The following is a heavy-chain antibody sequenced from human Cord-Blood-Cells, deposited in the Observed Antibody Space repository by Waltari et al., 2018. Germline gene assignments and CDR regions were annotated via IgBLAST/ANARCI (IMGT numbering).Heavy chain of an antibody. CDR2: VNPNRGGT. V-gene: IGHV1-2*02. Sequence: QVQLVQSGAEVKKPGASVTVSCKASGYTFTGYYMHWVRQAPGQGLEWMGWVNPNRGGTNYAQKFQGRVTMTRDTSISTAYMELSRLRSDDTAVYYCAREGLGKRWYFDLWGRGTLVTVSS. CDR3: AREGLGKRWYFDL. CDR1: GYTFTGYY. J-gene: IGHJ2*01. D-gene: IGHD5-12*01.